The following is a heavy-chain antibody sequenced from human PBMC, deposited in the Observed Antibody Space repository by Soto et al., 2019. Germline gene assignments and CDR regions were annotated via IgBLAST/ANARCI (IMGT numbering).Heavy chain of an antibody. Sequence: GGSLRLSCAASGFTFSSCAMGWVRQAPGKGLEWVSDIIDSGASTYYADSVKGRFTISRDNSKSTLYLQMNSLRAEDTALYYCSKGRSYYYYYGVDVWGQGTKVTVSS. V-gene: IGHV3-23*01. J-gene: IGHJ6*02. CDR2: IIDSGAST. CDR1: GFTFSSCA. CDR3: SKGRSYYYYYGVDV.